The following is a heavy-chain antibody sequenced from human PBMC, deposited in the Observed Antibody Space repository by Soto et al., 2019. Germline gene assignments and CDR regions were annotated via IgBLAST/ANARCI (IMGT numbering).Heavy chain of an antibody. D-gene: IGHD2-15*01. Sequence: QVQLVESRGGVVQPGRSLRLSCAASGFTFSSYAMHWVRQAPGKGLEWVAVISYDGSNKYYADSVKGRFTISRDNSKNTLYLQMNSLRAEDTAVYYCARAPYCSGGSCYSGDWGQGTLVTVSS. CDR1: GFTFSSYA. J-gene: IGHJ4*02. V-gene: IGHV3-30-3*01. CDR3: ARAPYCSGGSCYSGD. CDR2: ISYDGSNK.